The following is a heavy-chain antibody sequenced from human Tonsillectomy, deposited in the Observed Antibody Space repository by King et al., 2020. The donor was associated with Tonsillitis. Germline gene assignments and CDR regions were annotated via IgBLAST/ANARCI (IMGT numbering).Heavy chain of an antibody. CDR1: GVTVSSNY. D-gene: IGHD2-15*01. Sequence: VQLVESGGGLIQRGGSLRLSCAASGVTVSSNYMSWVRQAPGKGLEWVSVIYSGGTTYYADSVKGRFTISRDNSKNTLYLQMNSLRAEDTAVYYCARAPAAVVDDYYSYYGMDVWGQGTTVTVSS. CDR3: ARAPAAVVDDYYSYYGMDV. J-gene: IGHJ6*02. CDR2: IYSGGTT. V-gene: IGHV3-53*01.